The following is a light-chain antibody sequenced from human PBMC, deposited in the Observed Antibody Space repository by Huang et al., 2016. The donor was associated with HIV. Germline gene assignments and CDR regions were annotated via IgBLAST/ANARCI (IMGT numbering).Light chain of an antibody. CDR2: AAS. V-gene: IGKV1-9*01. CDR1: QGISSY. CDR3: QQLNSYPLG. Sequence: SSLSASVGDRVTITCRASQGISSYLAWYQQKPGKPPKLLIYAASTLQSGVPSRFSGSGSGTDFTLTISSLQPEDFATYYCQQLNSYPLGFGGGTKVEIK. J-gene: IGKJ4*01.